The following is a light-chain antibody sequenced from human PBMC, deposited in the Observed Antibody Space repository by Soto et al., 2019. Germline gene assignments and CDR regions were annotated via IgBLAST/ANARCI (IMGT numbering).Light chain of an antibody. Sequence: DIQMTQSPSTLSASVGDRVTITCRASQSIKSWLAWYQQKQGKVPKLLIYKASSLESGVPSRFSGSASGTQFTLTISSLQPDDFATYYCQQYDSDPRAFGPGTKVDIK. CDR1: QSIKSW. J-gene: IGKJ3*01. CDR3: QQYDSDPRA. CDR2: KAS. V-gene: IGKV1-5*03.